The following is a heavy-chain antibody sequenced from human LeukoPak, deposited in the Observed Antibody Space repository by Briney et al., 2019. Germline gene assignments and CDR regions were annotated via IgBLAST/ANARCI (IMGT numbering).Heavy chain of an antibody. CDR3: AREGPPGYYYGMDV. J-gene: IGHJ6*02. CDR2: ISAYNGNT. V-gene: IGHV1-18*04. Sequence: ASVKVSCKASGYTFIGYYMHWVRQAPGQGLEWMGWISAYNGNTNYAQKLQGRVTMTTDTSTSTAYMELRSLRSDDTAVYYCAREGPPGYYYGMDVWGQGTTVTVSS. CDR1: GYTFIGYY.